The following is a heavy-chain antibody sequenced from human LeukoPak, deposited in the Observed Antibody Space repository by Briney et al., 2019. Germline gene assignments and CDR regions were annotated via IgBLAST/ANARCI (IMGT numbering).Heavy chain of an antibody. D-gene: IGHD2-2*01. CDR1: GFTFDNYA. Sequence: PGGSLRLSCAASGFTFDNYAMHWVRQAPGKGLEWVSAISGSGGSTYYADSVKGRFTISRDNSKNTLYLQRNSLRAEDTAVYYCAKADPDCSSTSCYDPTTYYYYYYMDVWGKGTTVTISS. CDR3: AKADPDCSSTSCYDPTTYYYYYYMDV. CDR2: ISGSGGST. V-gene: IGHV3-23*01. J-gene: IGHJ6*03.